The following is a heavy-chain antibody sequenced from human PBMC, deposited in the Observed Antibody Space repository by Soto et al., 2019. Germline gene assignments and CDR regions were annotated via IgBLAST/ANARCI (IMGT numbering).Heavy chain of an antibody. Sequence: SETLSLTCIVSGGSVTSHHWNWLRQFAGQGLEWIAYMSYTGNTNYNPSLQSRVTIPLDTSKNQLSLKLTSMTAADTAVYYCARDMPAGITLYFDPWGQGILVTVSS. CDR2: MSYTGNT. J-gene: IGHJ5*02. CDR1: GGSVTSHH. CDR3: ARDMPAGITLYFDP. D-gene: IGHD2-15*01. V-gene: IGHV4-59*02.